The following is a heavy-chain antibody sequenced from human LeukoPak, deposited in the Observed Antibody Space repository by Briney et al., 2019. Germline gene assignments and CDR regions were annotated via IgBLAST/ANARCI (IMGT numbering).Heavy chain of an antibody. D-gene: IGHD3-10*01. Sequence: PSETLSLTCTVSGGSISSGDYYWSWIRQPPGKGLEWIGYIYYSGSTYYNPSLKSRVTISVDTSKNQFSLKLSSVTAADTAVYYCARDSGRDYYYGMDVWGQGTTVTVSS. V-gene: IGHV4-30-4*02. J-gene: IGHJ6*02. CDR1: GGSISSGDYY. CDR3: ARDSGRDYYYGMDV. CDR2: IYYSGST.